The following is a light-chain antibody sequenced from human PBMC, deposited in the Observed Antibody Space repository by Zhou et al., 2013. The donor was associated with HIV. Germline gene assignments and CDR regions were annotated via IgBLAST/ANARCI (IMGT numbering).Light chain of an antibody. CDR3: QQYGSSPT. Sequence: EIVLTQSPGTLSLSPGERATLSCRASQSVSSNFLAWYQQKPGQAPRLLIYSASSRATGIPDRFSGSGSGTDFTLTISRLEPEDFVVYYCQQYGSSPTFGQGTKVEIK. CDR2: SAS. V-gene: IGKV3-20*01. J-gene: IGKJ1*01. CDR1: QSVSSNF.